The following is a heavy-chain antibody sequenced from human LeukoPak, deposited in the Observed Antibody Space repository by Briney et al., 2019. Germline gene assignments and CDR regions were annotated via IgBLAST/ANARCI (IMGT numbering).Heavy chain of an antibody. Sequence: GESLKISCKGSGYSFTSYWISGVRQMPGKGLEWMGRIDPSDSYTNYSPSFQGHVTISADKSISTAYLQWSSLKASDTAMYYCARGCALVTTDAFDIWGQGTMVTGSS. J-gene: IGHJ3*02. CDR2: IDPSDSYT. D-gene: IGHD4-17*01. CDR3: ARGCALVTTDAFDI. V-gene: IGHV5-10-1*01. CDR1: GYSFTSYW.